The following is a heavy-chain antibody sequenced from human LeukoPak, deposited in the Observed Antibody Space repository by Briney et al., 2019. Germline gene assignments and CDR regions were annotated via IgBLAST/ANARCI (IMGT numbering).Heavy chain of an antibody. D-gene: IGHD3-22*01. CDR1: GFTFSSYA. J-gene: IGHJ4*02. CDR3: ARSIYYDSSGYYTGPGY. Sequence: PGGSLRLSCAASGFTFSSYAMSWVRQAPGKGLEWVSAISGSGGSTYYADSVKGRFTISRDNAKSSLYLQMNSLRAEDTAVYYRARSIYYDSSGYYTGPGYWGQGTLVTVSS. V-gene: IGHV3-23*01. CDR2: ISGSGGST.